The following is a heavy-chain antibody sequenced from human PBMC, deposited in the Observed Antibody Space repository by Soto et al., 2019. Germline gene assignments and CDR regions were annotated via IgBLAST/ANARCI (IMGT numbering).Heavy chain of an antibody. D-gene: IGHD6-19*01. CDR2: TNTNTGNP. V-gene: IGHV7-4-1*01. Sequence: GASVKVSCKASGYTFTSYAMNWVRQAPGQGLEWMGWTNTNTGNPTYAQGFTGRFVFSLDTSVSTAYLQICSLKAEDTAVYYCARDGSIAVAGYRYYYGMDVWGQGTTVTSP. J-gene: IGHJ6*02. CDR1: GYTFTSYA. CDR3: ARDGSIAVAGYRYYYGMDV.